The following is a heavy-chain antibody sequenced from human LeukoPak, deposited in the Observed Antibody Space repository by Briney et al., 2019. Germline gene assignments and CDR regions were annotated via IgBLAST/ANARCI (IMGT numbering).Heavy chain of an antibody. Sequence: ASVKVSCKASGYTFTSYGISWVRQAPGQGLEWMGWISAYNGSTSYAQKFQGRVTMTRDTSTSTVYMELSSLRSEDTAVYYCARSHSYYYDSSGYYSDYWGQGTLVTVSS. CDR2: ISAYNGST. CDR3: ARSHSYYYDSSGYYSDY. J-gene: IGHJ4*02. D-gene: IGHD3-22*01. V-gene: IGHV1-18*01. CDR1: GYTFTSYG.